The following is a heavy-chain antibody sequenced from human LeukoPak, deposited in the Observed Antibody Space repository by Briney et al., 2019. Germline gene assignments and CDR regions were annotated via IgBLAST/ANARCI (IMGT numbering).Heavy chain of an antibody. CDR2: IYYSGST. CDR1: GGSISSYY. CDR3: AAGYCSGGSCLRPNYYYYYYMDV. V-gene: IGHV4-59*12. J-gene: IGHJ6*03. Sequence: PSETLSLTCTVSGGSISSYYWSWIRQPPGKGLEWIGYIYYSGSTNYNPSLKSRVTISVDTSKNQFSLKLSSVTAADTAVYYCAAGYCSGGSCLRPNYYYYYYMDVWGKGTTVTVSS. D-gene: IGHD2-15*01.